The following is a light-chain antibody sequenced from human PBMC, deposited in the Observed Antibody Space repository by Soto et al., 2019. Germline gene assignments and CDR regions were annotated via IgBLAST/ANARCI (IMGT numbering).Light chain of an antibody. CDR2: DAS. CDR3: QQYNSYWT. Sequence: DIQMTQSPSTLSASVRDRVTITCRASQSISSWLAWYQQKPGKAPKLLIYDASSLESGVPSRFSGSGSGPEFTLTTSSLQPDDFATYYCQQYNSYWTFGQGTKVDI. CDR1: QSISSW. J-gene: IGKJ1*01. V-gene: IGKV1-5*01.